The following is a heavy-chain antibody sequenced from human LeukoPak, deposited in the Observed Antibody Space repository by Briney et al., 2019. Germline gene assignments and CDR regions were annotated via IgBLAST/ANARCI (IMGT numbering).Heavy chain of an antibody. V-gene: IGHV3-74*01. Sequence: GESLRLSCAASGFTLSSYWMHWVRQAPGKGLVWVSCITGDGSSTKYADSVKGRFTISRDNAKNTLYLHVNSLRAEDTAVYYCAQSGSPGAFDHWGQGTLVTVSS. J-gene: IGHJ4*02. D-gene: IGHD1-26*01. CDR1: GFTLSSYW. CDR3: AQSGSPGAFDH. CDR2: ITGDGSST.